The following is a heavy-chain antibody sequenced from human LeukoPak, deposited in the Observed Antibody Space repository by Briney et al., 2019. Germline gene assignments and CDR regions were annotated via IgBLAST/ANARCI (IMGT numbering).Heavy chain of an antibody. CDR1: GYTFTSYD. V-gene: IGHV1-8*03. D-gene: IGHD3-3*01. J-gene: IGHJ3*02. CDR2: MNPNSGNT. CDR3: ATKGGGYYDFWSGYFAYDAFDI. Sequence: ASVKVSCKASGYTFTSYDINWVRQATGQGLEWMGWMNPNSGNTGYAQKFQGRVTITRNTSISTAYMELSSLRSEDTAVYYCATKGGGYYDFWSGYFAYDAFDIWGQGTMVTVSS.